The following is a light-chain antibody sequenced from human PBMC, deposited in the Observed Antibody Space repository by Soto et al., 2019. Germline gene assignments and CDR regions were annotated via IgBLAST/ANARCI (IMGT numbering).Light chain of an antibody. CDR3: HQRQSWPRT. CDR2: AAS. CDR1: QSISSY. J-gene: IGKJ1*01. Sequence: DIQMTQSPSSLSASVGDRVTITCRASQSISSYLNWYQQKPGKAPKLLIYAASSLQSGVPSRFSGSGSGTDFTLTISSLQPDDFAVYYCHQRQSWPRTFGQGTKVDIK. V-gene: IGKV1-39*01.